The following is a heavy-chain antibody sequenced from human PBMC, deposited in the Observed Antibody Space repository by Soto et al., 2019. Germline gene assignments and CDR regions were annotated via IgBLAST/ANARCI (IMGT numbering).Heavy chain of an antibody. CDR1: GYSFSSYT. CDR2: SRSYNGNT. J-gene: IGHJ4*02. CDR3: SRESTNWPDV. D-gene: IGHD7-27*01. V-gene: IGHV1-18*04. Sequence: QVQLVQSGGAVKKPGAAVTVSCKASGYSFSSYTINWVRQAPGQGLEWLCWSRSYNGNTKYVEKLQGRVIMTTDTCSSTGYKELRNLRSYETAVYYCSRESTNWPDVWGPGTLVTVSS.